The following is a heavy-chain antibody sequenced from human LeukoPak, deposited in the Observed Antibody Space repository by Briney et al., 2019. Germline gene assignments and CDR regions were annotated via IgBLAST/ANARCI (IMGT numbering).Heavy chain of an antibody. Sequence: PSETLSLTCAVYGGSFSGYYWSWIRQPPGKGLEWIGEINHSGSTNYNPSLKSRVTISVDTSKNQFSLKLSSVTAADTAVYYCARDPGWLEYYYYYYGMDVWGQGTTVTVSS. D-gene: IGHD6-19*01. CDR1: GGSFSGYY. V-gene: IGHV4-34*01. CDR3: ARDPGWLEYYYYYYGMDV. CDR2: INHSGST. J-gene: IGHJ6*02.